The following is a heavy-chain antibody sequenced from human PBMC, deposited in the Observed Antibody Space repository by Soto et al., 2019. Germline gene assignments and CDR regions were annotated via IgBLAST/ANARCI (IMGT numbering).Heavy chain of an antibody. J-gene: IGHJ6*02. Sequence: GASVKVSCKASGYTFTSYGISWVRQAPGQGLEWMGWISAYNGNTNYAQKLQGRVTMTTDTSTSTAYMELRSLRSDDTAVYYCATAGGYSYGRSGYYYYGMDVWGQGTTVTVYS. D-gene: IGHD5-18*01. V-gene: IGHV1-18*01. CDR2: ISAYNGNT. CDR3: ATAGGYSYGRSGYYYYGMDV. CDR1: GYTFTSYG.